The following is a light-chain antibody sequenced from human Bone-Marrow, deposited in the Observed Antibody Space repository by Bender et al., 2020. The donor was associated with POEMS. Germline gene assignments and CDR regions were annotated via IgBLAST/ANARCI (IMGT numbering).Light chain of an antibody. CDR2: DDN. CDR3: QVWDIDSDHPV. Sequence: SYVLTQPPSVSVAPGQTARISCGGDDIGTKSVHWYQQRPGQAPVLVVYDDNDRPSGIPERFSGSNSGNTATLTISRVGAGDEADYYCQVWDIDSDHPVFGGGTKVTVL. V-gene: IGLV3-21*02. J-gene: IGLJ3*02. CDR1: DIGTKS.